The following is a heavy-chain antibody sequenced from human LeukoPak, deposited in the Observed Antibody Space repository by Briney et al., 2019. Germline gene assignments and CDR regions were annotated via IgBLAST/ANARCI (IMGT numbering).Heavy chain of an antibody. Sequence: PSETLSLTCTVSGDPINSYYWSWLRQPPGKGLEWIGYIFYRGSTNYNPSLKSRVTISVDKSKNQFSLKLSSVTAADTAVYYCVLGMVRGVFDYWGQGTLVTVSS. D-gene: IGHD3-10*01. V-gene: IGHV4-59*12. CDR3: VLGMVRGVFDY. CDR2: IFYRGST. J-gene: IGHJ4*02. CDR1: GDPINSYY.